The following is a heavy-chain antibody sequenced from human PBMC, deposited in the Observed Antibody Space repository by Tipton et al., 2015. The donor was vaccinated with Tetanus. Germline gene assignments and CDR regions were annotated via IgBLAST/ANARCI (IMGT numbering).Heavy chain of an antibody. D-gene: IGHD3-10*01. J-gene: IGHJ6*02. V-gene: IGHV3-23*01. CDR2: ISGSGGST. CDR1: GFTFTSYA. Sequence: SLRLSCAASGFTFTSYAMSWVRQAPGKGLEWVSVISGSGGSTYYADSVKGRFTISRDNSKNTLYLQMNSLRAEDTAVYYCARDRRYYYGSGSSAGPSYYYGMDVWGQGTTVTVSS. CDR3: ARDRRYYYGSGSSAGPSYYYGMDV.